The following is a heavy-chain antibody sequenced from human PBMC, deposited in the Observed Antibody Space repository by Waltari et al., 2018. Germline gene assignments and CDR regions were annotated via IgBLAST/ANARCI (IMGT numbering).Heavy chain of an antibody. V-gene: IGHV3-49*04. D-gene: IGHD3-3*01. J-gene: IGHJ4*02. CDR2: IRSKTYYGTA. CDR1: GFTFGAYG. Sequence: EVRLVESGGGLGEPGRSLRLSCSTSGFTFGAYGISWVRQAPGKGLEWVGFIRSKTYYGTAEYAASMKGRFIISRDDSKSVAYLQMNNLKPEDTAVYYCARVEGSFWSGYRFDSWGQGTPVTVSS. CDR3: ARVEGSFWSGYRFDS.